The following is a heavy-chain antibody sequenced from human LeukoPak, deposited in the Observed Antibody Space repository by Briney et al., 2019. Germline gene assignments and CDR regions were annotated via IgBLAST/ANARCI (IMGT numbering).Heavy chain of an antibody. V-gene: IGHV4-30-4*01. J-gene: IGHJ4*02. CDR3: ARAGNQLLYFPYFDY. CDR2: IYYSGST. CDR1: GGSISSGDYY. Sequence: SQTLSLTCTVPGGSISSGDYYWSWIRQPPGKGLEWIGYIYYSGSTYYNPSLKSRVTISVDTSKNQFSLKLSSVTAADTAVYYCARAGNQLLYFPYFDYWGQGTLVTVSS. D-gene: IGHD2-2*02.